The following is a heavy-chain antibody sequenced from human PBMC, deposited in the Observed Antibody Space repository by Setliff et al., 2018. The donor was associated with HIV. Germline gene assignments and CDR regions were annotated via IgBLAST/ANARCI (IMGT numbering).Heavy chain of an antibody. V-gene: IGHV4-38-2*02. D-gene: IGHD3-22*01. J-gene: IGHJ4*02. CDR2: VYHTGST. CDR3: TREGSYYDRTGYWPDFDD. CDR1: GYSISSRYY. Sequence: SETLSLTCTVSGYSISSRYYWGWSLQPPGKGLEWIGSVYHTGSTYYNPSLKSRVTMSADKSKNQFSLKLNSVTAADTAVYFCTREGSYYDRTGYWPDFDDWGQGTLVTVSS.